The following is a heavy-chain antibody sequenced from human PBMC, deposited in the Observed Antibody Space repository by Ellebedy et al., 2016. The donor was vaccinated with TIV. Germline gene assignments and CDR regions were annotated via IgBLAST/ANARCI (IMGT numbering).Heavy chain of an antibody. Sequence: ASVKVSCKASGGTFSSYAINWVRQAPGQGLEWMGWINAGDDLTKHSQKFQGRVTMTTDTSTSTAYMELRSLRSDDTAMYYCARDRMRGDPGSYYYYAMDVWGQGTTVTVSS. J-gene: IGHJ6*02. CDR3: ARDRMRGDPGSYYYYAMDV. V-gene: IGHV1-18*01. CDR1: GGTFSSYA. CDR2: INAGDDLT. D-gene: IGHD3-16*01.